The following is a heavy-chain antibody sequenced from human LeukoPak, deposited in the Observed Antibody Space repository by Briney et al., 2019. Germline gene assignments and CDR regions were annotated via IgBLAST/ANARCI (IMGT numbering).Heavy chain of an antibody. J-gene: IGHJ4*02. D-gene: IGHD1-1*01. CDR3: ARATTTRLSYAFDY. CDR1: GLTFSSYN. Sequence: GGSLRLSCAASGLTFSSYNINWVRQVPGKGLEWVSYISSSSSTIYYADSVKGRFTISRDNANNSLYLQMNSLRAEDTAVYYCARATTTRLSYAFDYWGQGTLVTVSS. CDR2: ISSSSSTI. V-gene: IGHV3-48*01.